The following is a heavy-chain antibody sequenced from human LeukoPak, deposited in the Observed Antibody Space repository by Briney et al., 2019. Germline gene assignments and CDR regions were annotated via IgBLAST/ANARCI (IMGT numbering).Heavy chain of an antibody. CDR3: ARDRGDNWNGDAFDI. D-gene: IGHD1-1*01. J-gene: IGHJ3*02. CDR2: ISAYNGNT. CDR1: GYTFTSYG. Sequence: ASVKVSCKASGYTFTSYGISWVRQAPGQGLEWMGWISAYNGNTNYAQKLQGRVTMTTDTSTSTAYMELRSLRSDDTAVYYCARDRGDNWNGDAFDIWGQGTMVTVSS. V-gene: IGHV1-18*01.